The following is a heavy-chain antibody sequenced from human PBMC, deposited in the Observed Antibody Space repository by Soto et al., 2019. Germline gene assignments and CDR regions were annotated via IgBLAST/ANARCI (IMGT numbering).Heavy chain of an antibody. CDR3: SRHCGGDCYYYYGMDV. Sequence: GGSLRLSCAASGFTFSSYAMHWVRQAPGKGLEWVAVISYDRSNKYYADSVKGQFTISRDNSKNTLYLQMNSLRDEDTAVYYCSRHCGGDCYYYYGMDVWGQGTTVTVSS. CDR1: GFTFSSYA. CDR2: ISYDRSNK. D-gene: IGHD2-21*02. J-gene: IGHJ6*02. V-gene: IGHV3-30-3*01.